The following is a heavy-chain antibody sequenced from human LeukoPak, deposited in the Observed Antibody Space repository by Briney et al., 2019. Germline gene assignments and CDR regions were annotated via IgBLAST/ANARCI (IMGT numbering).Heavy chain of an antibody. CDR3: TTERAVSYPY. CDR1: GFTFNNAW. V-gene: IGHV3-15*01. J-gene: IGHJ4*02. CDR2: IKSKTDGGTT. D-gene: IGHD3-10*01. Sequence: GGSLRLSCAASGFTFNNAWMNWVRQPPGKGLEWVGRIKSKTDGGTTDYAAPVKGRFTISRDDSKNTLYLPMNSLKTEDTAVYSCTTERAVSYPYWGQGTLVTVSS.